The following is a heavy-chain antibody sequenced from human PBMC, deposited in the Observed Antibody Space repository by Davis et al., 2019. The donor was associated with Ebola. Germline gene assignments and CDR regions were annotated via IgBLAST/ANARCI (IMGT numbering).Heavy chain of an antibody. CDR2: ISSSSSYI. CDR1: GFTFSSYS. V-gene: IGHV3-21*01. CDR3: ARDVDYDSSGYVFDY. Sequence: PGGSLRLSCAASGFTFSSYSMNWVRQAPGKGLEWVSSISSSSSYIYYADSVKGRFTISRDNAKNSLYLQMNSLRAEDTAVYYCARDVDYDSSGYVFDYWGQGTLVTVSS. D-gene: IGHD3-22*01. J-gene: IGHJ4*02.